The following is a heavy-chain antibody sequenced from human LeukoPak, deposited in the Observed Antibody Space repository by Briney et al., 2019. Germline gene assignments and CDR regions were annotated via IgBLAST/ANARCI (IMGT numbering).Heavy chain of an antibody. CDR3: ARDGYYYDSSGYCDY. CDR1: GYTFTSYG. J-gene: IGHJ4*02. Sequence: VSVKVSCKASGYTFTSYGISWVRQAPGQGLEWMGWISAYNGNTNYAQKLQGRVTMTTDTSTSTAYMELRSLRSDDTAVYYCARDGYYYDSSGYCDYWGQGTLVTVSS. V-gene: IGHV1-18*01. D-gene: IGHD3-22*01. CDR2: ISAYNGNT.